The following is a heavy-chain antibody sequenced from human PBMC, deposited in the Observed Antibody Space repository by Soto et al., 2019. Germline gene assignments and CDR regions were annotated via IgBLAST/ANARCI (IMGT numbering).Heavy chain of an antibody. J-gene: IGHJ4*02. CDR1: GFTFSSYV. Sequence: GGSLRLSCAASGFTFSSYVMYWVRQAPGKGLEWVAVISYDGSNKYYADSVKGRFTISRDNSKNTLYLQMNSLRAEDTAVYYCARAGGGGFDYWGQGTLVTVSS. V-gene: IGHV3-30-3*01. CDR2: ISYDGSNK. D-gene: IGHD3-16*01. CDR3: ARAGGGGFDY.